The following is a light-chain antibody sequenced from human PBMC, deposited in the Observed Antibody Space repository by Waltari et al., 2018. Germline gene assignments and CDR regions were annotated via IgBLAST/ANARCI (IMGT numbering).Light chain of an antibody. V-gene: IGKV1-33*01. CDR1: QDIKNR. Sequence: DIQMTQSPSSLSASVGDRVTITCRTSQDIKNRLAWYQQKPGKAPKLLIYRASKLETGVPSRFSGSGSGTDFTLTISSLQPEDIATYYCQQHDNSPYSFGQGTKVEIK. CDR3: QQHDNSPYS. J-gene: IGKJ2*03. CDR2: RAS.